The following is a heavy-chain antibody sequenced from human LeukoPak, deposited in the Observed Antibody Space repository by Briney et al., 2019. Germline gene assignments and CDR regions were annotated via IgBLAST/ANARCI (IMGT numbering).Heavy chain of an antibody. J-gene: IGHJ4*02. V-gene: IGHV3-23*01. D-gene: IGHD1-26*01. Sequence: GSLRLSCAVSGFTFSSYAMSWVRQAPGKGLEWVSAISGSGGSTYYADSVKGRFTISRDNSKNTLYLQMNSLRAEDTAVYYCAKAEYSGRKFDYWGQGTLVTVSS. CDR1: GFTFSSYA. CDR3: AKAEYSGRKFDY. CDR2: ISGSGGST.